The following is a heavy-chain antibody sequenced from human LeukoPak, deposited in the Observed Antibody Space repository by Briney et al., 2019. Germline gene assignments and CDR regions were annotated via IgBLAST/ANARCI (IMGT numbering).Heavy chain of an antibody. D-gene: IGHD6-19*01. Sequence: PSETLSLTCAVYGGHFSAYYWNWIRQSPGKGLEWIGEINHSGSTNYNPSLKSRVTISGDPSKNQFSLKVSSVTAADSAAYYCASSGIAVAGPSYYFDYWAREPWSPSPQ. CDR1: GGHFSAYY. CDR2: INHSGST. J-gene: IGHJ4*02. CDR3: ASSGIAVAGPSYYFDY. V-gene: IGHV4-34*01.